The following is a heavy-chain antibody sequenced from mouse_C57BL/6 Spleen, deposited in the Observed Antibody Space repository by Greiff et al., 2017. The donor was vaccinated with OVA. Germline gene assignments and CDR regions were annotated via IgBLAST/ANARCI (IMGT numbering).Heavy chain of an antibody. CDR2: INPNNGGT. V-gene: IGHV1-18*01. J-gene: IGHJ2*01. CDR1: GYTFTDYN. CDR3: ARWRTGPFDY. D-gene: IGHD4-1*01. Sequence: EVQLQESGPELVKPGASVKIPCKASGYTFTDYNMEWVKQSHGKSLEWIGDINPNNGGTIYNQKFKGKATLTVDKSSSTAYMELRSLTSEDTAVYYCARWRTGPFDYWGQGTTLTVSS.